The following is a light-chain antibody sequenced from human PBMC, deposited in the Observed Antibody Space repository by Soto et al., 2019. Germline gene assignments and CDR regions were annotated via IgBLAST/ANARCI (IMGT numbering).Light chain of an antibody. J-gene: IGKJ4*01. CDR2: KAS. CDR1: QSISSW. CDR3: QQYESYPMT. V-gene: IGKV1-5*03. Sequence: DSQMTQFPSTLSASVGDRVTITCRASQSISSWLAWDQQKPGKAPKLLISKASTLQSGVPPRFSGSGSGTEFALTISSLQPDDFATYYCQQYESYPMTFGGGTKVEIK.